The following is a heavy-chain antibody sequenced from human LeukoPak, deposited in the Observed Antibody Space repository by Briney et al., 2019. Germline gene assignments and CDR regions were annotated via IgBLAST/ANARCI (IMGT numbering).Heavy chain of an antibody. V-gene: IGHV3-30*02. CDR3: AKDRYYDSPYYFDY. J-gene: IGHJ4*02. CDR2: IRYDGSNK. D-gene: IGHD3-22*01. CDR1: GFTFSSYG. Sequence: GGSLRLSCAASGFTFSSYGIHWVRQAPGKGLEWVAFIRYDGSNKYHADSVKGRFTISRDNSKNTVYLQMNSLRAEDTAVYYCAKDRYYDSPYYFDYWGQGTLVTVSS.